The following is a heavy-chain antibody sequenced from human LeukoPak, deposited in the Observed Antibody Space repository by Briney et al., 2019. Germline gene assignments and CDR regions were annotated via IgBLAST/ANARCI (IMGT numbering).Heavy chain of an antibody. CDR2: ISSSSSYI. CDR1: GFTFSDYT. D-gene: IGHD6-19*01. J-gene: IGHJ4*02. Sequence: PGGSLRLSCTASGFTFSDYTMNWVRQAPGKGLEWVSSISSSSSYIYYADSVKGRFTISRDNAKNSLYLQMNSLRAEDTAVYYCASGYSSGWYPFDYWGQGTLVTVSS. CDR3: ASGYSSGWYPFDY. V-gene: IGHV3-21*01.